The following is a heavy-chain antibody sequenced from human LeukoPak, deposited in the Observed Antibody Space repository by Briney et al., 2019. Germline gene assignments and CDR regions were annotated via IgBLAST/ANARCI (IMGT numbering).Heavy chain of an antibody. Sequence: SETLSLTCTVSGGSISSGGYYWSWIRQHPGKGLEWIGYIYHSGSTYYNPSLKSRVTISVDRSKNQFSLKLSSVTAADTAVYYCASPRITGTGAFDIWGQGTMVTVSS. V-gene: IGHV4-31*03. CDR2: IYHSGST. CDR3: ASPRITGTGAFDI. CDR1: GGSISSGGYY. J-gene: IGHJ3*02. D-gene: IGHD1-7*01.